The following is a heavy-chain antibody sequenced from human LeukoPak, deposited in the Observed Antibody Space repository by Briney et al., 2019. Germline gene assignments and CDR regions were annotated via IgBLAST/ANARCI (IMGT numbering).Heavy chain of an antibody. J-gene: IGHJ5*02. V-gene: IGHV3-13*04. D-gene: IGHD3-16*01. Sequence: GGSLRLSCSASGFTFSSYDRHWVPQATGKGLEWVSAIGTAGNTYYPGSVKGRFTISRENAKNSYNLQMNSLSDADTAVYYCASASGLNWFDPWGQGTLVTVSS. CDR3: ASASGLNWFDP. CDR2: IGTAGNT. CDR1: GFTFSSYD.